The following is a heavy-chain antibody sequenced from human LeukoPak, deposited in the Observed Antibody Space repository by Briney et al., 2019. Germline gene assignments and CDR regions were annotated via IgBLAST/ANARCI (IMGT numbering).Heavy chain of an antibody. D-gene: IGHD5-18*01. V-gene: IGHV4-39*07. CDR3: ARDWGYSYGPHAFDI. CDR1: GGSISSGTYY. Sequence: SETLSLTCTVSGGSISSGTYYWGWIRQPPGKGLEWIGSMHYSGTTYYNPSLKSRVTMSVDTSKNQFSLKLSSATAADTAVYYCARDWGYSYGPHAFDIWGQGTMVTVSS. CDR2: MHYSGTT. J-gene: IGHJ3*02.